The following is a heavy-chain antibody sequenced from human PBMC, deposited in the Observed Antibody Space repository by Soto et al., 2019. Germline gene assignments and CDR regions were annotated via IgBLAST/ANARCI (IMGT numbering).Heavy chain of an antibody. CDR2: ISYDGSNK. CDR1: GFTFSSYG. J-gene: IGHJ4*02. Sequence: QVQLVESGGGVVQPGRSLRLSCAASGFTFSSYGMHWVRQAPGKGLEWVAVISYDGSNKYYADSVKGRFTISRDNSKNTLYLQMNSLRAEDTAVYYCAKDPCSGGSCYCPFDYWGQGTLVTVSS. V-gene: IGHV3-30*18. CDR3: AKDPCSGGSCYCPFDY. D-gene: IGHD2-15*01.